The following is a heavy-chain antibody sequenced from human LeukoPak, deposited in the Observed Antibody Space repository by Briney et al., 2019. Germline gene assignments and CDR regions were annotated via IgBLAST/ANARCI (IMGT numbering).Heavy chain of an antibody. CDR1: GFTFSDHY. V-gene: IGHV3-30*02. J-gene: IGHJ4*02. CDR2: IRYDGSNK. Sequence: GGSLRLSCAASGFTFSDHYMDWVRQAPGKGLEWVAFIRYDGSNKYYADSVKGRFTISRNNSKNTLYLQMNSLSAEDTAVYYCAKAGLKKIVVVPAATGVDYWGQGTLVTVSS. D-gene: IGHD2-2*01. CDR3: AKAGLKKIVVVPAATGVDY.